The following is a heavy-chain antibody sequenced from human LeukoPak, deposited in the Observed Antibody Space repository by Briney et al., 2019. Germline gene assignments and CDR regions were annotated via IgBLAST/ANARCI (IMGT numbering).Heavy chain of an antibody. Sequence: ASVKVSCKASGYTFTSYGISWVRQAPGQGLQWMGRISPYNGNKKYAQRFQGRVAMTIDTSTNTAHLEVRSLRSDDTAVYYCARKSTAHEYWGQGTLVTVSS. CDR2: ISPYNGNK. J-gene: IGHJ4*02. CDR3: ARKSTAHEY. V-gene: IGHV1-18*01. CDR1: GYTFTSYG. D-gene: IGHD5-18*01.